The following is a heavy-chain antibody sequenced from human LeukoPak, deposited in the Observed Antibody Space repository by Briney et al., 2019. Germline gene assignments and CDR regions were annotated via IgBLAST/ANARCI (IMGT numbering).Heavy chain of an antibody. CDR1: GGSISSSSYY. J-gene: IGHJ4*02. Sequence: SETLSLTCTVSGGSISSSSYYWGWIRQPPGKGLEWIGSIYYSGSTYYNPSLKSRVTISVDTSKNQFSLKLSSVTAADTAVYYCTRHFYGDQYFVYWGQGTLVTVSS. V-gene: IGHV4-39*01. D-gene: IGHD4-17*01. CDR3: TRHFYGDQYFVY. CDR2: IYYSGST.